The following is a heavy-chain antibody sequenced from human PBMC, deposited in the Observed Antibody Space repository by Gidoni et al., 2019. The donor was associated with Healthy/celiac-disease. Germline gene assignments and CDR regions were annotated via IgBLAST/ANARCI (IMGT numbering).Heavy chain of an antibody. D-gene: IGHD4-17*01. Sequence: EVQLVESGGGLVKPGGSLRLSCAASGFTFSSYSMNWVRQAPGKGLGWVSSISSSSSYIYYADSVKGRFTISRYNAKNSLYLQMNSLRAEDTAVYYCARDLAVTTEYFDYWGQGTLVTVSS. J-gene: IGHJ4*02. CDR3: ARDLAVTTEYFDY. V-gene: IGHV3-21*01. CDR2: ISSSSSYI. CDR1: GFTFSSYS.